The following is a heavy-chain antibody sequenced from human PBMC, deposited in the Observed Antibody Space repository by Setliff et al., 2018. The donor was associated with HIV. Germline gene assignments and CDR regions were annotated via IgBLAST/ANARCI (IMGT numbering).Heavy chain of an antibody. CDR1: GGSESAYE. CDR3: VRGEYYDVSAIYHDDR. CDR2: AIHRGIT. D-gene: IGHD3-16*01. J-gene: IGHJ4*02. V-gene: IGHV4-34*01. Sequence: SETLSLTCGVYGGSESAYEWRWIRQPPGKGLEWIGEAIHRGITYNPSLRSRVTISLDTSKNQFSLNLTSVTAADTAVYYCVRGEYYDVSAIYHDDRWGQGTLVTVSS.